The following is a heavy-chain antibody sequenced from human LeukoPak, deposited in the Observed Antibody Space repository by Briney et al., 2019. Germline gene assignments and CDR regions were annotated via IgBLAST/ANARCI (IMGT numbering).Heavy chain of an antibody. CDR3: ARSSSGYYAPLFAYYYYYYMDV. J-gene: IGHJ6*03. CDR1: GYTFTSYG. D-gene: IGHD3-22*01. CDR2: ISAYNGNT. V-gene: IGHV1-18*01. Sequence: GASVKVSCKASGYTFTSYGISWVRQAPGQGLEWMGRISAYNGNTNYAQKLQGRVTMTTDTSTSTAYMELRSLRSDDTAVYYCARSSSGYYAPLFAYYYYYYMDVWGKGTTVTVSS.